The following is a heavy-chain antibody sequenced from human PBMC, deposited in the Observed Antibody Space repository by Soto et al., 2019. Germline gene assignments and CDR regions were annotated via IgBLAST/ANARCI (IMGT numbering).Heavy chain of an antibody. CDR3: AKDGVVVPAAITRNYFDY. D-gene: IGHD2-2*02. CDR1: VFTFSSYA. CDR2: ISGGST. Sequence: GGSLRLSCEDSVFTFSSYAMSWFRQAPLKGLEWVSAISGGSTYYADSVKGRFTISRDNSKNTLYLQMNSLRAEDTAVYYCAKDGVVVPAAITRNYFDYWGQGTLVTVSS. V-gene: IGHV3-23*01. J-gene: IGHJ4*02.